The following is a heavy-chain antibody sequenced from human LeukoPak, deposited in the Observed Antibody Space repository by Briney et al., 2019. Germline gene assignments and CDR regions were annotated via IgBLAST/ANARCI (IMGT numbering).Heavy chain of an antibody. Sequence: ASVKVSCKASGYTFTGYYMQWVRQAPGQGLEWMGWINPNSGGTNYAQKFQGRVTMTRDTSISTAYMELSRLRSDDTAVYYCAVSTVTTQHDAFDIWGQGTMVTVSS. V-gene: IGHV1-2*02. CDR3: AVSTVTTQHDAFDI. D-gene: IGHD4-17*01. CDR1: GYTFTGYY. CDR2: INPNSGGT. J-gene: IGHJ3*02.